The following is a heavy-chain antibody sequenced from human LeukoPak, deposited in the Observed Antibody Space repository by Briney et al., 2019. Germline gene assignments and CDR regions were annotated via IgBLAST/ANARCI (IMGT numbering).Heavy chain of an antibody. CDR2: INTYNGNA. J-gene: IGHJ5*02. CDR1: GYTFTNHG. Sequence: ASVEVSCKASGYTFTNHGISWVRQAPGQGLEWMGWINTYNGNANYAQKFQGRVTMTTDTSTSTAYMELRSLRSDDTAVYYCARNSPRDVAGRQFLPGVLALLSQCDNCFDPWGQGTLVSVSS. V-gene: IGHV1-18*04. CDR3: ARNSPRDVAGRQFLPGVLALLSQCDNCFDP. D-gene: IGHD3-3*02.